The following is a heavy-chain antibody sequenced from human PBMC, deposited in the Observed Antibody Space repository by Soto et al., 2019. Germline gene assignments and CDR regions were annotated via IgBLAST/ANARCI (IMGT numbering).Heavy chain of an antibody. D-gene: IGHD5-18*01. CDR1: GFPFSRYS. J-gene: IGHJ6*02. V-gene: IGHV3-48*02. CDR3: ARLGIQVSHDV. CDR2: FTTSSHTI. Sequence: EVQLVESGGGLVQPGGSLRLSCAASGFPFSRYSMDWVRQAPGQGLEWISYFTTSSHTIYYADSVRGRFTISRDNAKNSLFLQMNSLRDEDTAVYYCARLGIQVSHDVWGQGTTVIVSS.